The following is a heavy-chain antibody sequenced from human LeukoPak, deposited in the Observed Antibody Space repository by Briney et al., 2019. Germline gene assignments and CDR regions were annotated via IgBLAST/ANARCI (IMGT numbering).Heavy chain of an antibody. V-gene: IGHV4-30-2*01. Sequence: SETLSLTCTVSGGSISSGGHSWSWIRQPPGKGLEWIGYIYHSGSGSTYYNPSLKSRVTISIDKSKNQFSLKLSSVTAADTAVYYCATGDDSSGYDYWGQGTLVTVSS. CDR3: ATGDDSSGYDY. CDR2: IYHSGSGST. CDR1: GGSISSGGHS. D-gene: IGHD3-22*01. J-gene: IGHJ4*02.